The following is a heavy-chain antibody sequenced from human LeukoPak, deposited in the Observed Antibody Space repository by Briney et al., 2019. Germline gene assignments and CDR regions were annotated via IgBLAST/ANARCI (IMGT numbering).Heavy chain of an antibody. Sequence: PSETLSLTCAVYGGSFSGYYWSWIRQPPGKGLEWIGKINHSGSTNYNPSLKSGVTISVDTSKNQFSLKLSSVTAADTAVYYCARSFSCSSTSCPLDYWGQGTLVTVSS. CDR3: ARSFSCSSTSCPLDY. D-gene: IGHD2-2*01. CDR1: GGSFSGYY. V-gene: IGHV4-34*01. CDR2: INHSGST. J-gene: IGHJ4*02.